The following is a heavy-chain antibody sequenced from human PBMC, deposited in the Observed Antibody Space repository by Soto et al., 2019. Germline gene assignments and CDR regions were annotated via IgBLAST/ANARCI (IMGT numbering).Heavy chain of an antibody. CDR1: GYSVSGYA. J-gene: IGHJ5*02. D-gene: IGHD2-8*02. Sequence: EVQLLESGGGLVQPGGFLRLSCAASGYSVSGYAMTRVRQAPGKGLEWVSGISGSGGSTHYADSVKGRFTISRDNSKDTVYLQMNSLRAEDTAVYYCAGRWGFGLVVWFDPWGQGILVTVSS. CDR2: ISGSGGST. CDR3: AGRWGFGLVVWFDP. V-gene: IGHV3-23*01.